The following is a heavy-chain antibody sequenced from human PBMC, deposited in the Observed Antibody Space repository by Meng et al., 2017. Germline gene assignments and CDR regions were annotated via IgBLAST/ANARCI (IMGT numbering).Heavy chain of an antibody. CDR2: TYYRSKWYN. V-gene: IGHV6-1*01. CDR1: VDSVSSSSAA. J-gene: IGHJ4*02. D-gene: IGHD2-8*02. CDR3: ARGVVYAISYFDY. Sequence: ERVQQSGPGVVQPLDTLPPTGAMRVDSVSSSSAAWNWIRQSPARGLEWLGRTYYRSKWYNDYAVSVKSRITINPDTSKNQFSLQLNSVTPEDTAVYYCARGVVYAISYFDYWGQGTLVTVSS.